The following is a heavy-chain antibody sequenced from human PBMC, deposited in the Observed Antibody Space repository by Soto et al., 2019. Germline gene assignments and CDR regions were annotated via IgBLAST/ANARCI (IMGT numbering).Heavy chain of an antibody. Sequence: PSETLSLTCTVSGGSISSYYWSWIRQPPGKGLEWIAHIYYSGSTEYNPSLKSRVAISVDKSKNLFSLDLSSVTAADTAVYYCARDTRDGYYFEYWGQGSLVTVSS. CDR2: IYYSGST. J-gene: IGHJ4*02. D-gene: IGHD5-12*01. CDR1: GGSISSYY. V-gene: IGHV4-59*12. CDR3: ARDTRDGYYFEY.